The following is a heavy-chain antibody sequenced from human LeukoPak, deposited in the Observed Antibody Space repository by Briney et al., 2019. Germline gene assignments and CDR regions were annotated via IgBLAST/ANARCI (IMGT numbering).Heavy chain of an antibody. CDR2: IIGNGDST. V-gene: IGHV3-23*01. Sequence: GGSLRLSCVASGFTFSSYVMTWVRQAPGKGLEWVSSIIGNGDSTYYADSVKGRFTISSDNSKNTLYLQMNSLRAEDTAIYYCAKGSKGTYDYWGQGTLVTVSS. J-gene: IGHJ4*02. CDR1: GFTFSSYV. CDR3: AKGSKGTYDY.